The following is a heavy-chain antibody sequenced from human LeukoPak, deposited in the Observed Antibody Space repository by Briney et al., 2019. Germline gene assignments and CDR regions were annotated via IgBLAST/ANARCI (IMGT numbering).Heavy chain of an antibody. Sequence: SETLSLTCAVYGGSFSGYYWSWIRQPPGRGLEWIGEIDHSESTNYNSSLKSRVTISVDTSKNQFSLKLSSVTAADTAVYYCARGRYCSSTSCYTDFDYWGQGTLVTVSS. V-gene: IGHV4-34*01. CDR1: GGSFSGYY. CDR3: ARGRYCSSTSCYTDFDY. CDR2: IDHSEST. D-gene: IGHD2-2*02. J-gene: IGHJ4*02.